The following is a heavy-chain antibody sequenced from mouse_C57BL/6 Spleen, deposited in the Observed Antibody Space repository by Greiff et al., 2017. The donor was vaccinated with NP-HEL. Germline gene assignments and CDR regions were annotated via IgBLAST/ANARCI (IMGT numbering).Heavy chain of an antibody. V-gene: IGHV1-74*01. J-gene: IGHJ3*01. D-gene: IGHD2-5*01. CDR3: AIEDYSNSFAY. CDR2: IHPSDSDT. CDR1: GYTFTSYW. Sequence: QVQLKQPGAELVKPGASVKVSCKASGYTFTSYWMHWVKQRPGQGLEWIGRIHPSDSDTNYNQKFKGKATLTVDKSSSTAYMQLSSLTSEDSAVYYCAIEDYSNSFAYWGQGTLVTVSA.